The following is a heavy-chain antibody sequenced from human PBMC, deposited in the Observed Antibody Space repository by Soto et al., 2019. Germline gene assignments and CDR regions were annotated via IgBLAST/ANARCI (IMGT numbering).Heavy chain of an antibody. J-gene: IGHJ3*02. CDR2: TSAYNGNT. D-gene: IGHD3-16*01. CDR3: AASVFLSSNPDPPDAFDI. Sequence: ASVKVSCKASGYTFTSYGISWVRQAPGQGLEWMGWTSAYNGNTNYAQKLQGRVTMTTDTSTSTAYMELRSLRSDDTAVYYCAASVFLSSNPDPPDAFDIWGQGTLVTVS. CDR1: GYTFTSYG. V-gene: IGHV1-18*01.